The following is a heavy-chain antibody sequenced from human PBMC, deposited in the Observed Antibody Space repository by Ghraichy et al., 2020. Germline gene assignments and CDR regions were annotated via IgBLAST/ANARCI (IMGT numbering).Heavy chain of an antibody. V-gene: IGHV4-59*01. CDR3: AGMIVVADNWFDP. J-gene: IGHJ5*02. D-gene: IGHD3-22*01. Sequence: SETLSLTCTVSGGSISSYYWSWIRQPPGKGLEWIGYIYYSGITNYNPSLKSRVTISVDTSKNQFSLKLSSVTAADTAVYYCAGMIVVADNWFDPWGQGTLVTVSS. CDR1: GGSISSYY. CDR2: IYYSGIT.